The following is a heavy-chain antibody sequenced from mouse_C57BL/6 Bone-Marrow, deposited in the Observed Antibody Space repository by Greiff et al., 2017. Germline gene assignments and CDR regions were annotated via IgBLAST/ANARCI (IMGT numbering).Heavy chain of an antibody. CDR3: ARYKGGYSNTPFAY. V-gene: IGHV7-3*01. J-gene: IGHJ3*01. D-gene: IGHD2-5*01. Sequence: EVMLVESGGGLVQPGGSLSLSCAASGFTFTDYYMSWVRQPPGKALEWLGFIRNKANGYTTEYSASVKGRFTISRDNSQSIPYLQMNALRAEASATYYCARYKGGYSNTPFAYWGQGTLVTVSA. CDR1: GFTFTDYY. CDR2: IRNKANGYTT.